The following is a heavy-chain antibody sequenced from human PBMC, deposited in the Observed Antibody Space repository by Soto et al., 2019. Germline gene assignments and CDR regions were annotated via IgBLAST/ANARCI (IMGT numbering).Heavy chain of an antibody. Sequence: PSETLSLTCTVSGGSISSYYWSWIRQPPGKGLEWIGYIYYSGSTNYNPSLKSRVTISVDTSKNQFSLKLSSVTAADTAVYYCARDFYYYDSSGYIRRAFDIWGQGTMVTVS. V-gene: IGHV4-59*01. D-gene: IGHD3-22*01. CDR2: IYYSGST. CDR3: ARDFYYYDSSGYIRRAFDI. CDR1: GGSISSYY. J-gene: IGHJ3*02.